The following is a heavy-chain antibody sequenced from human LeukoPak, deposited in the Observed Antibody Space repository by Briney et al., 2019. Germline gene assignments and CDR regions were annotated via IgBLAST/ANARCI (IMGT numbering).Heavy chain of an antibody. Sequence: SETLSLTCTVSGGSSNSYYWNWIRQPPGKGLEWIAYMSYSGSTTYNPSLKSRVTISVDTSKNQFSLKLSSVTAADTAVYYCARGGDSGYDYLDYWGQGTLVTVSS. CDR2: MSYSGST. D-gene: IGHD5-12*01. CDR1: GGSSNSYY. CDR3: ARGGDSGYDYLDY. J-gene: IGHJ4*02. V-gene: IGHV4-59*08.